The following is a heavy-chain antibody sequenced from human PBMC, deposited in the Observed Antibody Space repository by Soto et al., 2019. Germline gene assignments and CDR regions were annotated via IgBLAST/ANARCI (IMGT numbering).Heavy chain of an antibody. J-gene: IGHJ5*02. CDR3: ARRLLSPHFYPTVAGNWFDP. CDR1: GGSISSSSYY. CDR2: IYYSGST. D-gene: IGHD6-19*01. Sequence: SETLSLTCTVSGGSISSSSYYWGWIRQPPGKGLEWIGSIYYSGSTYYNPSLKSRVTISVDTSKNQFSLKLSSVTAADTAVYYCARRLLSPHFYPTVAGNWFDPWGQGTLVTSPQ. V-gene: IGHV4-39*01.